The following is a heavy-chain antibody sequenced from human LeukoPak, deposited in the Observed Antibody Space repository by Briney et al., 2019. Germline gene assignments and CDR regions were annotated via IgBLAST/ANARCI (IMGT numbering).Heavy chain of an antibody. CDR3: ARQAYSSNLGWFDP. V-gene: IGHV4-30-4*01. CDR2: IYYSGST. J-gene: IGHJ5*02. Sequence: PSQTLSLTCTVSGGSLSSGDNYWSWIRQPPGKGLEWIGYIYYSGSTYYNPSLKSRVTISVDTSKNQFSLKLTSVTAADTAVYYCARQAYSSNLGWFDPWGQGTLVTVSS. D-gene: IGHD6-13*01. CDR1: GGSLSSGDNY.